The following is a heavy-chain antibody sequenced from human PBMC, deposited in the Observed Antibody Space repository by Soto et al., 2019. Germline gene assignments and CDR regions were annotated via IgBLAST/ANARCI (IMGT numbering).Heavy chain of an antibody. J-gene: IGHJ4*02. CDR1: GASISTNNW. V-gene: IGHV4-4*02. D-gene: IGHD6-13*01. CDR3: AVPGAGDFDY. CDR2: VYHSGST. Sequence: PSETMSFTCAVSGASISTNNWCSCVRQPPGKGLEWIGEVYHSGSTNCNPSLKSRVTISIDKSKNQFSLRLTSMTAADTAVYYCAVPGAGDFDYWSQGTLVTVSS.